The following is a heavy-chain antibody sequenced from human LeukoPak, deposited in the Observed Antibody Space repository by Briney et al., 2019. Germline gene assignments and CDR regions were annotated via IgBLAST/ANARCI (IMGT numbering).Heavy chain of an antibody. Sequence: GESLKISCKGSGHSFTSYWIGWVRQMPGKGLEGMGIIYPGESDTRYSPSFQGQVTISADKSIRTAYLQWSSLKASDTAMYYCARPYYYGSGSRGSHYYYYMDVWGKGTTVTVSS. V-gene: IGHV5-51*01. CDR2: IYPGESDT. CDR1: GHSFTSYW. D-gene: IGHD3-10*01. CDR3: ARPYYYGSGSRGSHYYYYMDV. J-gene: IGHJ6*03.